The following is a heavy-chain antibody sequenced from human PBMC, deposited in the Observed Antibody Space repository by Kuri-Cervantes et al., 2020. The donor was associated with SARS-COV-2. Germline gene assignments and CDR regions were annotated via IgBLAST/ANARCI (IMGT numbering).Heavy chain of an antibody. CDR2: INHSGST. Sequence: SETLSLTCTVSGDSISSISYQWGWVRQPPGKGLEWIGEINHSGSTNYNPSLKSRVTVSVDTSKNQFSLKLSSVTAADTAVYYCARDERAGVVDWGQGTLVTVSS. CDR3: ARDERAGVVD. J-gene: IGHJ4*02. V-gene: IGHV4-39*07. D-gene: IGHD3-10*01. CDR1: GDSISSISYQ.